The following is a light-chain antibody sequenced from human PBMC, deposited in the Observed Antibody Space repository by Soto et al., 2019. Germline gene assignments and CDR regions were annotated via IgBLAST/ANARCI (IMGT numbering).Light chain of an antibody. CDR2: DVS. V-gene: IGLV2-14*01. CDR1: SSDVGGYNY. Sequence: QSVLPQPASVSGSPGQPIAISCTGASSDVGGYNYVSWYHQHPGKAPKLMIYDVSNRPSGVSNRFSGSKSGNTPSLTISGLQSEYEGDKYCSAYSTVNPHVFGTVTNVPVL. J-gene: IGLJ1*01. CDR3: SAYSTVNPHV.